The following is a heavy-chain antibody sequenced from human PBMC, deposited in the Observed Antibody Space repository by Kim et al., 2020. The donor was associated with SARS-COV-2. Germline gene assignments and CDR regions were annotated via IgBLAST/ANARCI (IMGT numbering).Heavy chain of an antibody. J-gene: IGHJ5*02. V-gene: IGHV4-39*07. CDR3: ARDPVGGGWAAAVRGNWFGP. CDR1: GGSISSSSYY. CDR2: IYYSGST. D-gene: IGHD6-13*01. Sequence: SETLSLTCTVSGGSISSSSYYWGWIRQPPGKGLEWIGSIYYSGSTYYNPSLKSRVTISVDTSKNQFSLKLSSVTAADTAVYYCARDPVGGGWAAAVRGNWFGPWGQGTLVTVSS.